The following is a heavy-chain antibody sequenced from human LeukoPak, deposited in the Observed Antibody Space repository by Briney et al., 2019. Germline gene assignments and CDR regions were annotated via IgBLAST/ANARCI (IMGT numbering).Heavy chain of an antibody. Sequence: ASVKVSCKASGYTFTSYYMHWVRQAPGQGPEWMGWINPNSGDTNYAQKFQGRVTLTRDASIGTAYMEVNRLTYDDTAIYYCARDVYTSGWRYFDLRGHGTLVTVSS. D-gene: IGHD6-19*01. J-gene: IGHJ2*01. V-gene: IGHV1-2*02. CDR2: INPNSGDT. CDR1: GYTFTSYY. CDR3: ARDVYTSGWRYFDL.